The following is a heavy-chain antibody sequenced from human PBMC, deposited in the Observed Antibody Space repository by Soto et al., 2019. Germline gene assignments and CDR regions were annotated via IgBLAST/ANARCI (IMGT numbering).Heavy chain of an antibody. Sequence: QVQLVESGGGVVQPGRSLRLSCAASGFTFSSYAMHWVRQAPGKGLEWVAVISYDGSNKYYADSVKGRFTISRDNSKNTLYLQMNSLRAEDTAVYYCARALXPFTXLRSGFDPWGQGTLVTVSS. J-gene: IGHJ5*02. CDR1: GFTFSSYA. CDR2: ISYDGSNK. D-gene: IGHD3-3*01. CDR3: ARALXPFTXLRSGFDP. V-gene: IGHV3-30-3*01.